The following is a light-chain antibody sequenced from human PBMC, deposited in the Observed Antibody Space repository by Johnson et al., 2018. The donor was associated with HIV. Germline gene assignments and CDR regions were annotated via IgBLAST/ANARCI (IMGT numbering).Light chain of an antibody. CDR1: SSNIGNNY. J-gene: IGLJ1*01. CDR2: DNN. V-gene: IGLV1-51*01. Sequence: HSVSTQPPSVSAAPGQKVTISCSGSSSNIGNNYVSWYQQLPGPAPKLLIYDNNKRPSEIPDRFSGSKSGTSATLGITGHQTGDEADYYCRSWDSSLRTGFFGSGNKVTVL. CDR3: RSWDSSLRTGF.